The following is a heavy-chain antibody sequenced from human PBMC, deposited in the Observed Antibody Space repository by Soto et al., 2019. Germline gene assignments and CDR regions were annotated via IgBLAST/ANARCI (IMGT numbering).Heavy chain of an antibody. CDR3: ARGYDPHIYFDY. J-gene: IGHJ4*02. CDR1: VGPSAVGVSS. D-gene: IGHD3-22*01. Sequence: HLKLQKSAPGWWKLHQPRSPTAPSPVGPSAVGVSSGAWIRQPPGKGLEWIGYIYHSGSTYYNPSLKSRVTISVDRSKNQFSLKLSSVTAADTAVYYCARGYDPHIYFDYWGQGTLVTVSS. CDR2: IYHSGST. V-gene: IGHV4-30-2*01.